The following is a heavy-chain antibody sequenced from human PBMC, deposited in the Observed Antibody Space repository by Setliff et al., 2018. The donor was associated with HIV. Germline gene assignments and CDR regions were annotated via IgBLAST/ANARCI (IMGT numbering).Heavy chain of an antibody. J-gene: IGHJ4*02. Sequence: PSETLSLTCVVYGGSFGGYYWSWIRQPPGKGLEWIGEINHHKHTYHNPSLKSRVTISVEASKNQISLKLTAVTAADSAVYYCAREGDGIDFWGQGTLVTVSS. CDR3: AREGDGIDF. V-gene: IGHV4-34*01. CDR2: INHHKHT. CDR1: GGSFGGYY. D-gene: IGHD2-21*02.